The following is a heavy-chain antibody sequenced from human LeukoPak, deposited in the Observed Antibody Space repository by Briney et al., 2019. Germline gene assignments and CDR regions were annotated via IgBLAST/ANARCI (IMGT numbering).Heavy chain of an antibody. J-gene: IGHJ5*02. CDR3: ARAKLSNWFDP. Sequence: SETLSLTCTVSGGSLSSSDHYWRWIRQPPGKGLEWIAYIYYSGTAYYNPSLKSRVSISVDTSKNQFSLKLSSVTAADTAVYYCARAKLSNWFDPWGQGTLVTVSS. CDR1: GGSLSSSDHY. CDR2: IYYSGTA. V-gene: IGHV4-30-4*02. D-gene: IGHD2/OR15-2a*01.